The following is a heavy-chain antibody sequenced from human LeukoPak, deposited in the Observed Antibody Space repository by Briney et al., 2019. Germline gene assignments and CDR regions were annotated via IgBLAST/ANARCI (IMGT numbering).Heavy chain of an antibody. CDR3: ARMYYYDSSGYED. CDR2: INPNSGGT. Sequence: ASVKVSCKASGYTFTSYGISWVRQAPGQGLEWMGWINPNSGGTNYAQKFQGRVTMTRDTSISTAYMELSRLRSDDTAVYYCARMYYYDSSGYEDWGQGTLVTVSS. CDR1: GYTFTSYG. D-gene: IGHD3-22*01. J-gene: IGHJ4*02. V-gene: IGHV1-2*02.